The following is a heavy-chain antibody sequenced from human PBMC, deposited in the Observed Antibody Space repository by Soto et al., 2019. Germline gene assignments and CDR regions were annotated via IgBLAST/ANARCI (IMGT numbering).Heavy chain of an antibody. V-gene: IGHV3-74*01. CDR2: IHSDGSDT. J-gene: IGHJ3*01. CDR3: ARGDRGAFDL. Sequence: EVQLVESGGGLVQPGESLRLSCAASGFTFSYYWMHWVRQAPGKGLVWVSRIHSDGSDTTYADSVKGRFTISRDNARNTLDLQMNSLRAEDTAVYYFARGDRGAFDLWGQGTVVTVSS. D-gene: IGHD1-26*01. CDR1: GFTFSYYW.